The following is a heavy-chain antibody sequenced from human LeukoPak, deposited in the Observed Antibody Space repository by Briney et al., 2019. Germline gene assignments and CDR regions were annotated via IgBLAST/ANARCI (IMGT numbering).Heavy chain of an antibody. CDR3: ARGGGSGSYYNGWFDP. V-gene: IGHV4-39*07. J-gene: IGHJ5*02. CDR2: IYHSGST. Sequence: SETLSLTCTVSGGSISSSSYYWGWIRQPPGKGLEWIGSIYHSGSTYYNPSLKSRVTISVDTSKNQFSLKLSSVTAADTAVYYCARGGGSGSYYNGWFDPWGQGTLVTVSS. CDR1: GGSISSSSYY. D-gene: IGHD3-10*01.